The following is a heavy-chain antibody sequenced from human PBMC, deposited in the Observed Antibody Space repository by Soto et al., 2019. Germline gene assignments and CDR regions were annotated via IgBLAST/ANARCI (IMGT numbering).Heavy chain of an antibody. CDR1: GGTFSSYA. CDR2: IIPIFGTA. CDR3: ARSPDSSSWPYYFDY. D-gene: IGHD6-13*01. V-gene: IGHV1-69*13. J-gene: IGHJ4*02. Sequence: ASVKVSCKASGGTFSSYAISWVRQAPGQGLEWMGGIIPIFGTANYAQKFQGRVTITADESTSTAYMELSSLRSEDTAVYYCARSPDSSSWPYYFDYWGQGTLVTVSS.